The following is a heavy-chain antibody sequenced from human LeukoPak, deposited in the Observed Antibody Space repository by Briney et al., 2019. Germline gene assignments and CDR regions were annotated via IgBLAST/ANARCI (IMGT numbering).Heavy chain of an antibody. CDR2: INPSGDST. V-gene: IGHV1-46*01. J-gene: IGHJ4*02. Sequence: PGGSLRLSCAASGFTFSSYAMHWVRQAPGQGLEWMGIINPSGDSTSYAQKFQGRVTMTRDTSTSTVYMELSSLRSEDTAVYYCASVLYCGADCYSGRYFFDYWGQGTLVTVSP. D-gene: IGHD2-21*02. CDR3: ASVLYCGADCYSGRYFFDY. CDR1: GFTFSSYA.